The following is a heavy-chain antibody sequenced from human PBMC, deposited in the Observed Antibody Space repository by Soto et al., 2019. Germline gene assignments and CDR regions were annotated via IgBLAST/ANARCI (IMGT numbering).Heavy chain of an antibody. V-gene: IGHV3-53*01. CDR3: VNMRGSSGPFDY. Sequence: GGSLRLSCAASGFTVSRSHMGWVRQAPGKGLEWVSVVYRGENTYYADSVKGRFTLSVDNFKNTLDLQMNSLRADDTALYYCVNMRGSSGPFDYWGQGTLVTVSS. CDR1: GFTVSRSH. D-gene: IGHD6-6*01. J-gene: IGHJ4*02. CDR2: VYRGENT.